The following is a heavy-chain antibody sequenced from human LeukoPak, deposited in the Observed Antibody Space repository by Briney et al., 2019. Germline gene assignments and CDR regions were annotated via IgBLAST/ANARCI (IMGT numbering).Heavy chain of an antibody. J-gene: IGHJ4*02. Sequence: ASVKVSCKASGYTFTSYGISWVRQAPGQGLEWMGWISAYKGNTNYAQKLQGRVTMTTDTSTTTAYMELRSLRSDDMAVYYCARDEDGSSVDYWGQGTLVTVSS. CDR3: ARDEDGSSVDY. CDR2: ISAYKGNT. CDR1: GYTFTSYG. V-gene: IGHV1-18*03. D-gene: IGHD6-6*01.